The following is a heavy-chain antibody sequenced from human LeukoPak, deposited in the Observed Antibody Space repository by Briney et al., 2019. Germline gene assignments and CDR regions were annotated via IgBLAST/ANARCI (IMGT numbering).Heavy chain of an antibody. CDR1: GGTFRDHY. V-gene: IGHV4-34*01. Sequence: SETLSLPCAVFGGTFRDHYGSWLRQSPGEGLEGIGEINHMERTNYKPSLKSRVTISVDTSNNQFSLRLTSVTAADTAVYYCARRMTVAGNFDYWGQGTPVTVSS. D-gene: IGHD6-19*01. J-gene: IGHJ4*02. CDR3: ARRMTVAGNFDY. CDR2: INHMERT.